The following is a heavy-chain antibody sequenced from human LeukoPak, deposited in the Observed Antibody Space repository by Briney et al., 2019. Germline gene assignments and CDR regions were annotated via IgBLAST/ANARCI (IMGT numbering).Heavy chain of an antibody. CDR3: ARRRGYSSGWHYFDY. D-gene: IGHD6-19*01. CDR2: ILYYGINK. Sequence: PGRSLRLSCAASGFTFSSYGMHWVRQAPGKGLEWVSDILYYGINKYYADSVKGRFTISRDNSKNTLYLQMNSLRAEDTAVYYCARRRGYSSGWHYFDYWGQGTLVTVSS. V-gene: IGHV3-30*03. J-gene: IGHJ4*02. CDR1: GFTFSSYG.